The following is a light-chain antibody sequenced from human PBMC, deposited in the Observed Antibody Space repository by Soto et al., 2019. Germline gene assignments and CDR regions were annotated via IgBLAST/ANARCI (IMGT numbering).Light chain of an antibody. CDR2: EVS. CDR1: RTDAGGYNY. CDR3: ISYTRSNTWV. V-gene: IGLV2-14*01. J-gene: IGLJ3*02. Sequence: QSALTQPASMSGSPGQSITISCTGTRTDAGGYNYVSWYQQHPAKVPKLLIYEVSNRPSGVSNRFSGSKSGSTASLTISGLQPEDEGDYYCISYTRSNTWVFGGGTKLTVL.